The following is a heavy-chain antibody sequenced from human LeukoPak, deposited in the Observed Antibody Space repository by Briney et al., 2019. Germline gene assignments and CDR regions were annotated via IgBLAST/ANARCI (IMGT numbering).Heavy chain of an antibody. D-gene: IGHD2-2*01. V-gene: IGHV3-21*01. CDR2: ISSSSSYI. J-gene: IGHJ5*02. CDR1: GFTFSSYS. Sequence: GGSLRLSCTASGFTFSSYSMNWVRRAPGKGLEWVSSISSSSSYIYYADSAKGRFTISRDNAKNSLYLQMNSLRAEDTAVYYCARAAIRYQLLNWFDPWGQGTLVTVSS. CDR3: ARAAIRYQLLNWFDP.